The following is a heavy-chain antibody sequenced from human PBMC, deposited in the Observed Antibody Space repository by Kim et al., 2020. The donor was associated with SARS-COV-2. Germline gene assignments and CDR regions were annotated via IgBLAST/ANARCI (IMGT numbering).Heavy chain of an antibody. CDR2: GGST. V-gene: IGHV3-23*01. J-gene: IGHJ4*02. CDR3: AKRGYALC. D-gene: IGHD5-12*01. Sequence: GGSTYYADSVKGRFTISRDNSKNTLYLQMNSLRAEDTAVYYCAKRGYALCWGQGTLVTVSS.